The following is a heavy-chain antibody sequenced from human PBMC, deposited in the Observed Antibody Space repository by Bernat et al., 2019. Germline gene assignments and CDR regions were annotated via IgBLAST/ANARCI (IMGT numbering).Heavy chain of an antibody. J-gene: IGHJ6*04. CDR3: AKDGPEYSSSSGGMDV. CDR1: GFTFSSYG. Sequence: QVQLVESGGGVVQPGRSLRLSCAASGFTFSSYGMHWVRQAPGKGLEWVAVISYDGSNKYYADSVKGRFTISRDNSKNTLYLQMNSLRAEDTAVYYCAKDGPEYSSSSGGMDVWGKGTTVTVSS. D-gene: IGHD6-6*01. V-gene: IGHV3-30*18. CDR2: ISYDGSNK.